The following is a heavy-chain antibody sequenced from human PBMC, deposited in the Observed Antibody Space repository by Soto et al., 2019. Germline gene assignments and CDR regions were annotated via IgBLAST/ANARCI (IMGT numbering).Heavy chain of an antibody. D-gene: IGHD3-10*01. Sequence: GASVKVSCKVSGYTLTELSMHWVRQAPGKGLEWMGGFDPEDGETIYAQKFQGRVTITRDTSASTAYMELSSLRSEDTAVYYCARDGNEPLWFGELLFFQHWGQGTLVTVSS. V-gene: IGHV1-24*01. CDR2: FDPEDGET. CDR3: ARDGNEPLWFGELLFFQH. J-gene: IGHJ1*01. CDR1: GYTLTELS.